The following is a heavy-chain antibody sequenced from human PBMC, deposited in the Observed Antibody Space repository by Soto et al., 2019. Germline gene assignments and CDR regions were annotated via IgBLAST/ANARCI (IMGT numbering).Heavy chain of an antibody. D-gene: IGHD4-17*01. J-gene: IGHJ4*02. CDR3: ATWVDYGDFEGFDV. Sequence: QGQLLQSGAEVKKPGASVKVSCKTSGYSFTDYKLHWVRQAPGQGLEWMGWVYPNGVGSNSAQKFQGSVTMTWDTSITTAYLDLTRLTTNDTATYFCATWVDYGDFEGFDVWGQGTLVTVSS. CDR1: GYSFTDYK. V-gene: IGHV1-2*04. CDR2: VYPNGVGS.